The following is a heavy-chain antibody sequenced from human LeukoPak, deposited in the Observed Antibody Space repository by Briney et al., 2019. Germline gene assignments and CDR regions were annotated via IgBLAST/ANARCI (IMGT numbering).Heavy chain of an antibody. J-gene: IGHJ4*02. CDR3: ARDPPKYSSGYHGGY. D-gene: IGHD6-19*01. CDR1: GYTFTDYY. Sequence: GASLKVSCKASGYTFTDYYIHWVRQAPGQGLEWMGWINPKSGDTKYAQKFQVRVTMTRDSSISTAYLELSSLRSDDTAVYYCARDPPKYSSGYHGGYWGQGTLVTVSS. CDR2: INPKSGDT. V-gene: IGHV1-2*02.